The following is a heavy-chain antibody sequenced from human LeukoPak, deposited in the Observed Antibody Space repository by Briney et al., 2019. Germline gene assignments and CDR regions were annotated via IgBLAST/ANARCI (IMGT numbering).Heavy chain of an antibody. CDR2: ISSSGSTI. V-gene: IGHV3-11*04. Sequence: GGSLRLSCAASRFTFSDYYLNWIRQAPGTGLEWVSCISSSGSTINYADSLKGRVTISRDNAKNSLYLQMNSLRVEDTAVYYCAKVAKYYYGSETYYFFEHWGQGTPVTASS. D-gene: IGHD3-10*01. CDR3: AKVAKYYYGSETYYFFEH. CDR1: RFTFSDYY. J-gene: IGHJ4*02.